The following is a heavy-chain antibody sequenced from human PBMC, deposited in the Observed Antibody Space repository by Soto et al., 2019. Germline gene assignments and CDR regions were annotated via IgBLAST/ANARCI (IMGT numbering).Heavy chain of an antibody. CDR1: GYTLTELS. Sequence: GASVKVSCKVSGYTLTELSMHWVRQAPGKGLEWMGGFDPEDGETIYAQKFQGRVTMTEDTSTSTAYMELRSLRSDDTAVYYCARDDGLISNWFDPWGQGTLVTVSS. CDR2: FDPEDGET. D-gene: IGHD3-10*01. V-gene: IGHV1-24*01. CDR3: ARDDGLISNWFDP. J-gene: IGHJ5*02.